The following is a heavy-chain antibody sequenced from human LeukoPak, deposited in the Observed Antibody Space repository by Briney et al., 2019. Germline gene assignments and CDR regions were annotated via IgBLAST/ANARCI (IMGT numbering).Heavy chain of an antibody. CDR3: AKDQAPTGQYYYYYMDV. V-gene: IGHV3-30*04. CDR2: ISYDGSNK. D-gene: IGHD3-9*01. J-gene: IGHJ6*03. Sequence: GGSLRLSCAASGFTFSSYAMHWVRQAPGKGLEWVAVISYDGSNKYYADSVKGRFTISRDNSKNTLYLQMNSLRAEDTAVYYCAKDQAPTGQYYYYYMDVWGKGTTVTISS. CDR1: GFTFSSYA.